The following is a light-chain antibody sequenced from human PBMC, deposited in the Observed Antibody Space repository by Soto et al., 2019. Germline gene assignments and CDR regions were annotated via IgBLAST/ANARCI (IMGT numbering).Light chain of an antibody. Sequence: EIVLTQSPGTLSLSPGERASLCCRASQSVSSNYLAWYQQKPGQAPRLLIYGASTRATGIPDRISGIGSGTDFTLTISRLEPEDFAVYYCQQYGRSPPLIFGGGTKVEIK. CDR1: QSVSSNY. V-gene: IGKV3-20*01. J-gene: IGKJ4*01. CDR3: QQYGRSPPLI. CDR2: GAS.